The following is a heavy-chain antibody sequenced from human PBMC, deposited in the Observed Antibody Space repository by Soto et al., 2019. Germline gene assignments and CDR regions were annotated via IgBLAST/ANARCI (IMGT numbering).Heavy chain of an antibody. J-gene: IGHJ4*02. Sequence: EVQLLESGGGLVQPGGSLRLSCAASGFTFSSYVMSWVRQAPGKGLEWVSGISGSGGSTYYADSVKGRFTISRDNSKNTRYLQMNSLRAEDTAVYYCAHRNYYESRGYYYYFDYWGQGTLVTVSS. CDR1: GFTFSSYV. V-gene: IGHV3-23*01. D-gene: IGHD3-22*01. CDR2: ISGSGGST. CDR3: AHRNYYESRGYYYYFDY.